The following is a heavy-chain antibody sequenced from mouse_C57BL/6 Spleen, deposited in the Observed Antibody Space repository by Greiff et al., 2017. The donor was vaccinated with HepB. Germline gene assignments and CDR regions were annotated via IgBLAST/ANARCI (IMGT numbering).Heavy chain of an antibody. CDR1: GYTFTDYY. CDR3: ARGEAPLDY. V-gene: IGHV1-26*01. J-gene: IGHJ2*01. Sequence: EVQLQQSGPELVKPGASVKISCKASGYTFTDYYMNWVKQSHGKSLEWIGDINPNNGGTSYNQKFKGKATLTVDKSSSTAYMELRSLTSEDSAVYYCARGEAPLDYWGQGTTLTVSS. CDR2: INPNNGGT.